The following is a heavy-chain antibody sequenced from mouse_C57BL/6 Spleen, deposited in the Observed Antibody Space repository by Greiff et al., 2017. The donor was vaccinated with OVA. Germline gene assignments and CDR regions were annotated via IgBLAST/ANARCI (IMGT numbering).Heavy chain of an antibody. CDR3: TRKGNYYGSSPGFAY. Sequence: QVQLQQSGAELVRPGASVTLSCKASGYTFTDYEMHWVKQTPVHGLEWIGAIDPETGGPAFNQKFKGKAILTADKSSSTAYMELRSLTSEDSAVYYCTRKGNYYGSSPGFAYWGQGTLVTVSA. V-gene: IGHV1-15*01. CDR1: GYTFTDYE. CDR2: IDPETGGP. J-gene: IGHJ3*01. D-gene: IGHD1-1*01.